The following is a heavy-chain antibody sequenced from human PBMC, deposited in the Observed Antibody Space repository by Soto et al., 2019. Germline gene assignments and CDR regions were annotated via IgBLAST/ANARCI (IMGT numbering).Heavy chain of an antibody. J-gene: IGHJ6*02. CDR2: IIPIFGTA. D-gene: IGHD6-13*01. V-gene: IGHV1-69*01. CDR3: ANLLSPPLAAAYCMDV. CDR1: VGTFSSYA. Sequence: QVQLVQSGAEVKKPGSSVKVSCKASVGTFSSYAISWVRQAPGQGLEWMGGIIPIFGTANYAQKFQGRVTITADESTSTAYMELSSLRSEDTAVYYCANLLSPPLAAAYCMDVWGQGTMVTVSS.